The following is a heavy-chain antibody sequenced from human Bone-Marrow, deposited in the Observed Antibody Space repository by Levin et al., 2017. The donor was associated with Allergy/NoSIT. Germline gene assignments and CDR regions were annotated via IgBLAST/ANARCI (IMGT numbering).Heavy chain of an antibody. CDR2: IYPGDSNT. CDR1: GYSFTSYW. CDR3: ARGADPSAYAYNWFDP. D-gene: IGHD3-22*01. Sequence: PGESLKISCKGSGYSFTSYWIGWVRPMPGKGLEWMGIIYPGDSNTRYSPSFQGHVTISADKSLSTAYLQWSSLKASDTAMYYCARGADPSAYAYNWFDPWGQGSLVTVSS. V-gene: IGHV5-51*01. J-gene: IGHJ5*02.